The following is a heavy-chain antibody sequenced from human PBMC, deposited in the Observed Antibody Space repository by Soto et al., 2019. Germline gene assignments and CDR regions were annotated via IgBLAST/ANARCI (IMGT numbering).Heavy chain of an antibody. J-gene: IGHJ4*02. D-gene: IGHD1-1*01. CDR1: GFTFSSYT. CDR2: ITSSSSAI. CDR3: AIDPNTGTYHFNY. Sequence: EVQLLESGGGLVKPGGSLRLSCAASGFTFSSYTMNWVRQAPGKGLEWVSSITSSSSAIYYADSVRGRFTISRDNAKNSLYLQLNRLRAVDAAVYYCAIDPNTGTYHFNYWGQGTLVTVSS. V-gene: IGHV3-21*01.